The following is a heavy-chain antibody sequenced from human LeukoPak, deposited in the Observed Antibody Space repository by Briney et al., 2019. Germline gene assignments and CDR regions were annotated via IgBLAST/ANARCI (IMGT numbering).Heavy chain of an antibody. CDR1: GFTFSSYE. J-gene: IGHJ1*01. Sequence: GGSLRLSCAASGFTFSSYEMNWVRQAPGKGLEWVSYISSSGSTIYYADSVKGRFTISRDNAKNSLYLQMNSLRAEDTAVYYCVKAGGVAIEYFQHWGQGTLVTVSS. V-gene: IGHV3-48*03. CDR2: ISSSGSTI. CDR3: VKAGGVAIEYFQH. D-gene: IGHD2-15*01.